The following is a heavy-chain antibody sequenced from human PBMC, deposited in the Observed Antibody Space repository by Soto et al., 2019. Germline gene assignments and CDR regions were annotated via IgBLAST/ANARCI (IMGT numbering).Heavy chain of an antibody. Sequence: LRLSCIGSGCSFGDFAINWVRQAPGKGLEWVGLIRNKGNQETKEYAAAVKSRSTISLNTSNGIAHLQMNTLNIADSAVSYCSRAERPATAYSSHYWGRVTLVTFSS. J-gene: IGHJ4*02. D-gene: IGHD2-15*01. CDR2: IRNKGNQETK. CDR1: GCSFGDFA. CDR3: SRAERPATAYSSHY. V-gene: IGHV3-49*04.